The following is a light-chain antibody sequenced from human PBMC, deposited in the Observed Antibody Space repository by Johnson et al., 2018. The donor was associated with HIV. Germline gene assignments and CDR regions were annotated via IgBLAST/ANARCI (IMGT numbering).Light chain of an antibody. CDR2: DNN. V-gene: IGLV1-51*01. Sequence: QSVLTQPPSVSAAPGQKVTISCSGSSSNIGNNYVSWYQQLPGTAPKLLIYDNNKRPSGIPDRFSGSKSGTSATLGITGLQTGDDADYYFGTWDSSLSAPYVFGTGTKVTVL. CDR3: GTWDSSLSAPYV. J-gene: IGLJ1*01. CDR1: SSNIGNNY.